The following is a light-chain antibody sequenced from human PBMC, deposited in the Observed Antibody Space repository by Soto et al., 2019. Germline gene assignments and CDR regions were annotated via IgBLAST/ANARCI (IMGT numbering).Light chain of an antibody. CDR3: QQRSNWPQIT. V-gene: IGKV3-11*01. Sequence: EIVLTQSPATLSLSPGERATLSCRASQSVSKYLAWYQQKPGQAPRLLIHDASNRATGIPARFSGSGSGTDFTLTLSSLEPEDFGVYYRQQRSNWPQITFGGGTKVEIK. CDR1: QSVSKY. J-gene: IGKJ4*01. CDR2: DAS.